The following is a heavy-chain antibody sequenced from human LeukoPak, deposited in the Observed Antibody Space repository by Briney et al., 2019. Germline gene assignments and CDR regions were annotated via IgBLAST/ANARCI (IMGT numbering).Heavy chain of an antibody. V-gene: IGHV3-48*03. CDR2: ISDSSSTI. CDR1: GFTFSSYG. Sequence: GGSLRLSCAASGFTFSSYGMNWVRQAPGKGLEWVSYISDSSSTIYYADSVKGRLTISRDNAKNSLYLQMNSLRAEDTAVYYCAKESGYSPGWYSYYWGQGTLVTVSS. CDR3: AKESGYSPGWYSYY. J-gene: IGHJ4*02. D-gene: IGHD6-19*01.